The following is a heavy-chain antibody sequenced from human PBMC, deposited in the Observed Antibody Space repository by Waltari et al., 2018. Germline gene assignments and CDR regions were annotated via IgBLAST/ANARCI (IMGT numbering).Heavy chain of an antibody. CDR2: ILDTDGRA. D-gene: IGHD3-16*01. J-gene: IGHJ4*02. CDR1: GFTFSTLT. CDR3: AKILHEKTSNMIFDS. Sequence: EVQLLESGGTLIQPGGSLRLSCAASGFTFSTLTMAWVRQTPGKGLEWVSAILDTDGRALYTDSVKGRFTISRDNSKDTLFLEMNSLRAEDTALYFCAKILHEKTSNMIFDSWGQGTLVTVSA. V-gene: IGHV3-23*01.